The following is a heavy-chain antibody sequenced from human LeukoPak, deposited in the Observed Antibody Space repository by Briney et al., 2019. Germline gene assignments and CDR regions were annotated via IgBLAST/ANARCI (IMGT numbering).Heavy chain of an antibody. J-gene: IGHJ6*03. V-gene: IGHV1-2*02. Sequence: EASVKVSCKASGYTFTGYYMHWVRQAPGQGLEWMGWINPNSGGTNYAQKFQGRVTMTRDTSISTAYMELSRLRSDDTAVYYCASRPYYSGSGYFYYYMDVWGKGTTVTVSS. CDR3: ASRPYYSGSGYFYYYMDV. D-gene: IGHD3-10*01. CDR2: INPNSGGT. CDR1: GYTFTGYY.